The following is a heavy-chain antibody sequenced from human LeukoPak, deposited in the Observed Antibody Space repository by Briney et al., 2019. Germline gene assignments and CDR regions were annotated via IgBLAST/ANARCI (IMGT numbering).Heavy chain of an antibody. CDR1: GFTFSSYS. V-gene: IGHV3-21*01. CDR3: ARDPLVGATVFDY. Sequence: GGSLRLSCAASGFTFSSYSMNWVRQAPGKGLEWVSSISSSSYIYYADSVKGRFTISRDNAKNSLYLQMNSLRAEDTAVYYCARDPLVGATVFDYWGQGTLVTVSS. J-gene: IGHJ4*02. CDR2: ISSSSYI. D-gene: IGHD1-26*01.